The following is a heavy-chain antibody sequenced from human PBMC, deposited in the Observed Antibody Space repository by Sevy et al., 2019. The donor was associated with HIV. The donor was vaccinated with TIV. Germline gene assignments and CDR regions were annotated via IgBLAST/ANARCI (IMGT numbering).Heavy chain of an antibody. CDR3: VRAIQLAASY. CDR1: AINIRDFW. D-gene: IGHD2-15*01. Sequence: GGSLRLSCQASAINIRDFWMNSVRQAPGQGLYWVANINPDGSKIYYADSVKGRFTISRDYAKNSVFLQMTSLRAEDTAVYYCVRAIQLAASYWGQGMLVTVSS. V-gene: IGHV3-7*02. J-gene: IGHJ4*02. CDR2: INPDGSKI.